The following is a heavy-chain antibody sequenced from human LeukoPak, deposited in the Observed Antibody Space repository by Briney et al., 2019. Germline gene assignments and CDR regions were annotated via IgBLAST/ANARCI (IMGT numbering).Heavy chain of an antibody. CDR3: SAPKRIVGAVGDAFDI. CDR1: GFTFISSA. CDR2: IVVGSGNT. Sequence: ASVKVSCKASGFTFISSAMQWMRQARGQRLEWRGWIVVGSGNTNYAQKFQERVTITRDMSTSTAYVELSSLRSEDTAVYYCSAPKRIVGAVGDAFDIWGQGTMVTVSS. J-gene: IGHJ3*02. V-gene: IGHV1-58*02. D-gene: IGHD1-26*01.